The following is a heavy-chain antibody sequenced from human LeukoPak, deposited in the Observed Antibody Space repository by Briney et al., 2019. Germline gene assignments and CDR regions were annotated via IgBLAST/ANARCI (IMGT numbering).Heavy chain of an antibody. D-gene: IGHD2-15*01. J-gene: IGHJ4*02. CDR2: INHSGST. V-gene: IGHV4-34*01. Sequence: SETLSLTCDVYGGSFSGYYWSWIPQPPGKGLEWIGEINHSGSTNYNPSLKSRVTISVDTSKNQFSLKLSSVTAADTAVYYCARSRGYGGNVPLDYWGQGTLVTVSS. CDR1: GGSFSGYY. CDR3: ARSRGYGGNVPLDY.